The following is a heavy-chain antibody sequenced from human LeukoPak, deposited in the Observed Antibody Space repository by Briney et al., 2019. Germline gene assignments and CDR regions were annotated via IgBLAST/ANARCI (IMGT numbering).Heavy chain of an antibody. CDR2: IYYTGNT. CDR3: ASGIAARPRNDAFDI. CDR1: GVSISSYY. Sequence: SETLSLTCTVSGVSISSYYWRWIRQPPGKGLEWIGYIYYTGNTNYNPSLKSRVTISVDTSKNQFSLRLNSVTAADTAVYYCASGIAARPRNDAFDIWGQGTMVTVSS. J-gene: IGHJ3*02. V-gene: IGHV4-59*01. D-gene: IGHD6-6*01.